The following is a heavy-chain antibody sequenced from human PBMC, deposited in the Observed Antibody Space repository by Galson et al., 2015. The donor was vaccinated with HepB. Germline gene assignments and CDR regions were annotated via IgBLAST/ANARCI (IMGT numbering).Heavy chain of an antibody. Sequence: SLRLSCAASGFTFSSYAMSWVRQAPGKGLEWVSAISGSGGSTYYADSVKGRFTISRDNSKNTLYLQMNSLRAEDTAVYYCAKVITGTTVRGHAFDIWGQGTMVTVSS. V-gene: IGHV3-23*01. J-gene: IGHJ3*02. CDR3: AKVITGTTVRGHAFDI. CDR1: GFTFSSYA. D-gene: IGHD1/OR15-1a*01. CDR2: ISGSGGST.